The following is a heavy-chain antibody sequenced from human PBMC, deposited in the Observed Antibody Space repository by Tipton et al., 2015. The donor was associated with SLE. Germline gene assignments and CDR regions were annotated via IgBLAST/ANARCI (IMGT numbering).Heavy chain of an antibody. CDR2: IKQDGSEK. Sequence: GSLRLSCAASGFTFSYFCMSWVRQAPGKGLEWVANIKQDGSEKYYVDSVKGRFSLSRDNAKNSLYLQMNSLRAEDTAVYYCARIRSFDYWGQGSLVTVSS. V-gene: IGHV3-7*01. J-gene: IGHJ4*02. CDR1: GFTFSYFC. CDR3: ARIRSFDY.